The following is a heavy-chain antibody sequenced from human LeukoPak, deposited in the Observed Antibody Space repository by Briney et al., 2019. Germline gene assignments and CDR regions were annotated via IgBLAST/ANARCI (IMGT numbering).Heavy chain of an antibody. CDR2: INPNSGGT. CDR1: GYTFTGYY. J-gene: IGHJ4*02. CDR3: ARVRYSGSYYAY. D-gene: IGHD1-26*01. V-gene: IGHV1-2*02. Sequence: ASVKVSCKASGYTFTGYYMHLVRQAPGQGLEWMGWINPNSGGTNYAQKFQGRVTMTRDTSISTAYMELSRLRSDDTAVDYCARVRYSGSYYAYWGQGTLVTVSS.